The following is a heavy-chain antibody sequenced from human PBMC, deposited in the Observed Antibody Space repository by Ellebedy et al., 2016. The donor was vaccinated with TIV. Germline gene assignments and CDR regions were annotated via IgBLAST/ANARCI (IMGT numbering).Heavy chain of an antibody. J-gene: IGHJ4*01. CDR3: VKEGGNGDHPTTFDC. Sequence: GESLKISCAASGFTFSSYAMSWVRQAPGKGLEWVSAISGSDGSTYYAASVKGRFPISRDNSKNTLYLQMNSLRAEDTAVYYCVKEGGNGDHPTTFDCWGHGTLVTVSS. CDR1: GFTFSSYA. D-gene: IGHD4-17*01. CDR2: ISGSDGST. V-gene: IGHV3-23*01.